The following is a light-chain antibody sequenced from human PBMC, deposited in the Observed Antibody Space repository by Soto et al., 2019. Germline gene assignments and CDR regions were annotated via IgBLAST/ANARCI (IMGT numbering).Light chain of an antibody. V-gene: IGKV3-20*01. CDR2: GAS. Sequence: EIVLTQSPGTLSLSPGERAILSCRASQSVSNNYLAWYQQKVGQAPRPLIYGASRRATGIPDRFSGSGSGTDFTLTISRLEPEDVAVYYCQQYGGNTVGQGTKLEIK. CDR3: QQYGGNT. CDR1: QSVSNNY. J-gene: IGKJ2*01.